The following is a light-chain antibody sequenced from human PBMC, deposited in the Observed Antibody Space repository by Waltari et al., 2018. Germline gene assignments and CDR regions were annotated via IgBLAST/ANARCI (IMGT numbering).Light chain of an antibody. Sequence: NFMLTQPHSVSGSPGKTVTISCTRSSGNIASNYVPWYQQRPGRAPTTVIYEDDQRPSGVPDRFSGSIDTSANSASLTISGLKTEDEADYYCQSYDNSIQGVFGGGTKLTVL. CDR3: QSYDNSIQGV. V-gene: IGLV6-57*04. J-gene: IGLJ3*02. CDR1: SGNIASNY. CDR2: EDD.